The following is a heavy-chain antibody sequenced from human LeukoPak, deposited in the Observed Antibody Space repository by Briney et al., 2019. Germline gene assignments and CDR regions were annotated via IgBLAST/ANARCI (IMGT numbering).Heavy chain of an antibody. V-gene: IGHV1-46*01. Sequence: GASVKVSCKASGYTFTSYYMHWVRQAPGQGLEWMGIINPSGGSTSYAQKFQGRVTMTRDTSMSTVYMELSSLRSEDTAVYYCARADYYYDSSASGAFDIWGQGTMVTVSS. D-gene: IGHD3-22*01. CDR1: GYTFTSYY. J-gene: IGHJ3*02. CDR2: INPSGGST. CDR3: ARADYYYDSSASGAFDI.